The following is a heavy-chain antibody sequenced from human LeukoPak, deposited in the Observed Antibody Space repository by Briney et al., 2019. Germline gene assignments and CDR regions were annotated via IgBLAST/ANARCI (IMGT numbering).Heavy chain of an antibody. CDR1: GFTFSSYA. CDR3: AKVSGIVVVVAATVDY. J-gene: IGHJ4*02. V-gene: IGHV3-23*01. CDR2: TSGSGGST. Sequence: GGSLRLSCAASGFTFSSYAMSWVRPAPGKGLGWVSATSGSGGSTYYADSVKGRFTISRDNSKNTLYLQMNSLRAEDTAVYYCAKVSGIVVVVAATVDYWGQGTLVTVSS. D-gene: IGHD2-15*01.